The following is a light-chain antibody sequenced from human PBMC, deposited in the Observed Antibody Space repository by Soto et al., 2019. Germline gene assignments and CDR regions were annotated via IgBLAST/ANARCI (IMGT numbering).Light chain of an antibody. CDR1: QSLSSR. CDR3: QQYNSYPWT. Sequence: IQMTQSPSPLSTYVGDRVTITCRASQSLSSRLAWYQQIPGKAPKLLIYDAFSLQSGVPSRFSGSGSGTEFSLTISSLQPDDFATYYCQQYNSYPWTFGQGTKVDLK. J-gene: IGKJ1*01. CDR2: DAF. V-gene: IGKV1-5*01.